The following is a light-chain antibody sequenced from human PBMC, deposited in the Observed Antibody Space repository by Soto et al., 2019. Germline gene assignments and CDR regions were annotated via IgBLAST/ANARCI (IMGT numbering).Light chain of an antibody. CDR2: EVS. Sequence: QSVLPQPASVSGSPGQSITISCTGTSSDVGGYNYVSWYQQHPGRAPKLMIYEVSNRPSGVSNRFSGSKSGNTVSLTISGLQAEDEADYYCSSYTSRTTLVFGTGTKVTVL. J-gene: IGLJ1*01. CDR3: SSYTSRTTLV. V-gene: IGLV2-14*01. CDR1: SSDVGGYNY.